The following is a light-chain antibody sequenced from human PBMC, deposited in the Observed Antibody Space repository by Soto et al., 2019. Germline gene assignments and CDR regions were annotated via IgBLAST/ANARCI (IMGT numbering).Light chain of an antibody. J-gene: IGLJ1*01. CDR1: SSDVGGYNC. V-gene: IGLV2-14*01. CDR2: DVS. Sequence: QSVLTQPASVSGSPGQSITIPCTGTSSDVGGYNCVSWYQQHPGKAPKLMIYDVSNRPSGVSNRFSGSKSGDTASLTISGLQAEDEADYYCSSYTSSSTLDYVFGTGTKVTVL. CDR3: SSYTSSSTLDYV.